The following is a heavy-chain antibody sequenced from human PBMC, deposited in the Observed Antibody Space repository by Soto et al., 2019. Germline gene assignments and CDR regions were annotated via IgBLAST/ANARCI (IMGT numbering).Heavy chain of an antibody. J-gene: IGHJ4*02. CDR2: ITGSGGTT. CDR3: AKGHPRVVTIFGVEY. V-gene: IGHV3-23*01. D-gene: IGHD3-3*01. CDR1: GFSFTDYG. Sequence: VQLLESGGGLVQPGGSLRLSCAASGFSFTDYGMSWVRQAPGRGLEWVSIITGSGGTTYYADSVKGRVTISRYNSEDTLYLEMTSLRADDTAVYYCAKGHPRVVTIFGVEYWGQGTLVIVSS.